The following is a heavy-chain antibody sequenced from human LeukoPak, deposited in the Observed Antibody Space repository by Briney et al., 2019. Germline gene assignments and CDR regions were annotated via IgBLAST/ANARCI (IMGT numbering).Heavy chain of an antibody. CDR2: ISSSSSTI. J-gene: IGHJ4*02. V-gene: IGHV3-48*02. D-gene: IGHD3-22*01. CDR1: GFTFSSYS. Sequence: GGSLRLSCAASGFTFSSYSMTWVRQAPGKGLEWVSYISSSSSTIYYADSVKGRFTISRDNAKNSLYLQMNSLRDEDTAVYYCARCNYYDSSGYYLSHWGQGTLVTVSS. CDR3: ARCNYYDSSGYYLSH.